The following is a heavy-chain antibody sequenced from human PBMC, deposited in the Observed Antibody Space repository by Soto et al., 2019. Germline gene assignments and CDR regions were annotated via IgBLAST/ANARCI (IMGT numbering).Heavy chain of an antibody. V-gene: IGHV3-48*03. CDR2: ISSSGSTI. Sequence: GGSLRLSCATSGFTFSSYEMNWVRQAPGKGLEWVSYISSSGSTIYYADSVKGRFTISRDNAKNSLYLQMDSLRAEDTAVYYCARDQEAGSFFPYYYGMDVWGQGTTVTSP. J-gene: IGHJ6*02. CDR1: GFTFSSYE. CDR3: ARDQEAGSFFPYYYGMDV. D-gene: IGHD6-13*01.